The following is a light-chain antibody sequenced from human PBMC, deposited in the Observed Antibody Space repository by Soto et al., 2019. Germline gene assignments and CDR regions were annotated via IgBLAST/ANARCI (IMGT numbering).Light chain of an antibody. CDR3: QQGSNWPIT. CDR2: DAS. V-gene: IGKV3-11*01. J-gene: IGKJ5*01. CDR1: QGIGDT. Sequence: DIVMTRSPANMSMFPGEGTTLSCRASQGIGDTLAWYQQKPGQAPRLLIYDASTRATGIPARFSGSGSGTDFTLTISSLEPEDSAVYYCQQGSNWPITFGQGTRVEN.